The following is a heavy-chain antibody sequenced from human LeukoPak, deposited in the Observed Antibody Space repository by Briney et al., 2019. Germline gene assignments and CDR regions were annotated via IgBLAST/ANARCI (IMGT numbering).Heavy chain of an antibody. V-gene: IGHV1-2*05. D-gene: IGHD2-2*02. J-gene: IGHJ6*02. CDR3: ARDLICSSTSCYSNYYYGMDV. CDR2: INPNSGGT. Sequence: ASVKVSCKASGYTFTGYYMHWVRQAPGQGLEWMGRINPNSGGTNYAQKFQGRVTMTRDTSISTAYMELSRLRSDDTVVYYCARDLICSSTSCYSNYYYGMDVWGQGTTVTVSS. CDR1: GYTFTGYY.